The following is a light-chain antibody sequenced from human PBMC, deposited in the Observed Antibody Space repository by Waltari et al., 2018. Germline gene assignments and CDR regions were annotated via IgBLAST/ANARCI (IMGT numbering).Light chain of an antibody. CDR2: VAS. Sequence: IQMTQSPSSLSASVGDRVTITCRASQSISSSLNWYQQIPGKAPKLLFYVASTLRSGVPSRFSGSGSGTDFSLTISSLQPEDFATYYCQQSYTTAFTFGQGTKLEIK. J-gene: IGKJ2*01. CDR1: QSISSS. CDR3: QQSYTTAFT. V-gene: IGKV1-39*01.